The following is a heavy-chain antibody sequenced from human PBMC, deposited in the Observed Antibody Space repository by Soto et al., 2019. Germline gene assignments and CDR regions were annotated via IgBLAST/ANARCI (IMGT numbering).Heavy chain of an antibody. CDR2: ISAYNGNT. J-gene: IGHJ5*02. CDR3: ARDCSGGSCYSPGGYNWFDP. V-gene: IGHV1-18*01. Sequence: QVQLVQSGAEVKKPGASVKVSCKASGYTFTSYGISWVRQAPGQGLEWMGWISAYNGNTNYAQKLQGRVTMTTDTSTSTAYMELRSLRSDETAVYYCARDCSGGSCYSPGGYNWFDPWGQGTLVTVSS. D-gene: IGHD2-15*01. CDR1: GYTFTSYG.